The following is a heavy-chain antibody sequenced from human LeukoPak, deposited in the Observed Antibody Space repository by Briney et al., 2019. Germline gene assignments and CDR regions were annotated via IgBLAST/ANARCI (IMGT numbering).Heavy chain of an antibody. Sequence: GGSLRLSCAASGFTVSSNYMSWVRQAPGKGLEWVSVIYSGGSTYYEDSAKGRFTISRDNSKNTLYLQMNSLRAEDTAVYYCARDLAASGIDPWGQGTLVTVSS. J-gene: IGHJ5*02. CDR1: GFTVSSNY. D-gene: IGHD6-13*01. CDR2: IYSGGST. CDR3: ARDLAASGIDP. V-gene: IGHV3-66*01.